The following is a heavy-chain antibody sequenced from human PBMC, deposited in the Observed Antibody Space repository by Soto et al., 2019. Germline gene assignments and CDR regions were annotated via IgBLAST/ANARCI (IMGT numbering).Heavy chain of an antibody. CDR1: GFTFSSYA. V-gene: IGHV3-23*01. D-gene: IGHD2-15*01. Sequence: GGSLRLSCAASGFTFSSYAMSWVRQAPGKGLEWVSTISGSGDSTYYADSVRGRLTISRDNSKNTLYLQMNSLRAEDTAVYYCAKETLGYCSSGSCRIDYWGQGTLVTVSS. CDR3: AKETLGYCSSGSCRIDY. J-gene: IGHJ4*02. CDR2: ISGSGDST.